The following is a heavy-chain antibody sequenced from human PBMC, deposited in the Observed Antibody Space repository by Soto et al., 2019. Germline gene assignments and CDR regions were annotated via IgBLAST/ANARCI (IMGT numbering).Heavy chain of an antibody. J-gene: IGHJ4*02. Sequence: ASVKVSCKASGGTFSSYAISWVRQAPGQGLEWMGGIIPIFGTANYAQKFQGRVTITADESTSTAYMELSSLRSEDTAVYYCAISWAQSIVVEYYFDYWGQGTLVTVSS. D-gene: IGHD2-2*01. CDR3: AISWAQSIVVEYYFDY. V-gene: IGHV1-69*13. CDR1: GGTFSSYA. CDR2: IIPIFGTA.